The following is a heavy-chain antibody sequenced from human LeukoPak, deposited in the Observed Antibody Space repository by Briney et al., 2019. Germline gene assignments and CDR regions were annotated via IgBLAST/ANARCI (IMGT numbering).Heavy chain of an antibody. Sequence: SETLSLTCTVSGCSISSYYWSWIRQPPGKGLEWIGYIYYSGSTNYNPSLKSRVTISVDTSKNQCSLKLGSVTAADTAVYYWARVISCWYDTWGQGTLVTVSS. J-gene: IGHJ5*02. CDR3: ARVISCWYDT. D-gene: IGHD2/OR15-2a*01. V-gene: IGHV4-59*01. CDR1: GCSISSYY. CDR2: IYYSGST.